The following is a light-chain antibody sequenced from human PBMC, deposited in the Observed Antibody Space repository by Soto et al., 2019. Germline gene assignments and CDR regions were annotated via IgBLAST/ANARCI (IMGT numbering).Light chain of an antibody. CDR1: HSVNSH. CDR2: GAS. Sequence: MMMTQSPATLSVSPGERVTLSCRTSHSVNSHVAWYQQKPGQAPRLLLYGASTRATGIPVRFSGSGFGTEFTLTISSLQSEDFAVYYCQQYKNWPLFGQGTRLGIK. CDR3: QQYKNWPL. J-gene: IGKJ5*01. V-gene: IGKV3-15*01.